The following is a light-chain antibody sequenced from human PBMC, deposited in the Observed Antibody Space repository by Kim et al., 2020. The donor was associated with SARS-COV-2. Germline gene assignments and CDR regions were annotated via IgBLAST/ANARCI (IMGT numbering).Light chain of an antibody. CDR3: QQANSFPYT. Sequence: SASVGARVTITCRASLGIASRLAWYQQKPGRAPRLLIYAANTLQTGVPSRFSGSGSGTDFTLTINRLQPEDFATYYCQQANSFPYTFGRGTKLEI. CDR1: LGIASR. CDR2: AAN. V-gene: IGKV1-12*01. J-gene: IGKJ2*01.